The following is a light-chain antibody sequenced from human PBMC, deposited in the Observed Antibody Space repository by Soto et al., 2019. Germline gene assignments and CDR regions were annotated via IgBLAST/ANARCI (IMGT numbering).Light chain of an antibody. J-gene: IGKJ1*01. CDR1: QSISSW. CDR3: QQYNSYSQT. Sequence: DIQMTQSPSTLSASVGDRVTITCRASQSISSWLAWYQQKPGKAPKLLIYDASILESGVPSRFSGSGSGTEFTLTISSLQPDDFATYYCQQYNSYSQTFGQGTKVEIK. CDR2: DAS. V-gene: IGKV1-5*01.